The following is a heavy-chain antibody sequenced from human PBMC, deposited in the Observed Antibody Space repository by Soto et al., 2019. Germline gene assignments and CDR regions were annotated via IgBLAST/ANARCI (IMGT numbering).Heavy chain of an antibody. Sequence: GVSLRLSCAASGFIFSSYAMKWVRQAPGKGLEWVSLIGESGTPTYYADSVKGRFTISRDNSGNTLFLEIYSLRAEDTAVYYCARYIPGVRYYGMDVWGQGTTVTVSS. V-gene: IGHV3-23*01. CDR3: ARYIPGVRYYGMDV. J-gene: IGHJ6*02. D-gene: IGHD2-2*01. CDR1: GFIFSSYA. CDR2: IGESGTPT.